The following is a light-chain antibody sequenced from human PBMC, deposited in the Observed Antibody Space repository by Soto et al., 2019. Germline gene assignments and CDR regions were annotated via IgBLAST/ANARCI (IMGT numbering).Light chain of an antibody. CDR3: SSYTSSSSDV. Sequence: QSALTQPASVSGSPGQSITISCTGTSSDVGGYKYVSWYQQHPDKAPKLIIYDVTNRPSGISNRFSGSKSGNTASLTISGLQAEDEADYYCSSYTSSSSDVFGTGTKLTVL. V-gene: IGLV2-14*01. J-gene: IGLJ1*01. CDR2: DVT. CDR1: SSDVGGYKY.